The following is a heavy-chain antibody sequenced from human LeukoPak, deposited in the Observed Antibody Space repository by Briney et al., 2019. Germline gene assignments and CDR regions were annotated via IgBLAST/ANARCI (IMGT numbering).Heavy chain of an antibody. V-gene: IGHV1-2*06. CDR3: SRQTTTMGHDY. CDR2: INPNSGGA. Sequence: ASVKVSCKASEYTFINYYMHWVRQAPGQGLEWMGRINPNSGGANYAQKFQGRVTMTRDTSINTAYMELSRLTSGDTAIYYCSRQTTTMGHDYWGQGTLVTVSS. D-gene: IGHD4/OR15-4a*01. J-gene: IGHJ4*02. CDR1: EYTFINYY.